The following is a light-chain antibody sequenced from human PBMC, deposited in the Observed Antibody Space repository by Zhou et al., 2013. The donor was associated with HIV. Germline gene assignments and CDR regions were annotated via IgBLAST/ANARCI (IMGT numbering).Light chain of an antibody. CDR3: QKYNSAPQT. J-gene: IGKJ1*01. V-gene: IGKV1-27*01. CDR1: QGISDY. CDR2: AAS. Sequence: DVQMTQSPSSVSASIGATVTITCRASQGISDYLAWYQQKPGKVPKLLIYAASTLQSGVPSRFSGSGSGTDFTLTISSLQPEDVATYYCQKYNSAPQTFGQGTKVEIK.